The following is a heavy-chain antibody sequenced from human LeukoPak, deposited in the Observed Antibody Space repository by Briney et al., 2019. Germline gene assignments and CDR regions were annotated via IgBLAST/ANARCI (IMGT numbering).Heavy chain of an antibody. V-gene: IGHV3-11*04. CDR2: ISSTGSTI. J-gene: IGHJ3*02. CDR3: ARDRRYCSSTSCTSDAFDI. D-gene: IGHD2-2*01. Sequence: PGGSLRLSCAASAFTFSDYYMSWLRQAPGKELEWVSYISSTGSTIYYADSLKGGFTITRENAKNSLYLEMNSLRAEDTAVYYCARDRRYCSSTSCTSDAFDIWGQGTMVTVSS. CDR1: AFTFSDYY.